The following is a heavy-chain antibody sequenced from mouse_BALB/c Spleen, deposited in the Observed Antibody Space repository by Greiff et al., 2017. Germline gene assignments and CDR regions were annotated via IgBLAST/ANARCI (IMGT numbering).Heavy chain of an antibody. CDR1: GFSLSRYS. CDR3: ARNEGLDGYYAAWFAY. V-gene: IGHV2-6-4*01. D-gene: IGHD2-3*01. J-gene: IGHJ3*01. Sequence: VMLVESGPGLVAPSQSLSITCTVSGFSLSRYSVHWVRQPPGKGLEWLGMIWGGGSTDYNSALKSRLSISKDNSKSQVFLKMNSLQTDDTAMYYCARNEGLDGYYAAWFAYWGQGTLVTVSA. CDR2: IWGGGST.